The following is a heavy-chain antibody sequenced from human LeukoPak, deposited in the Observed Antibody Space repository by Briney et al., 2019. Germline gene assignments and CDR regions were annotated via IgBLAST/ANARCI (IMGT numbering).Heavy chain of an antibody. CDR2: ISYDGSNK. V-gene: IGHV3-30*04. CDR3: AISIGIAAAGPDY. J-gene: IGHJ4*02. D-gene: IGHD6-13*01. CDR1: GFTFSSYA. Sequence: PGGSLRLSCAASGFTFSSYAMHWVRQAPGKGLEWVAVISYDGSNKYYVDSVKGRFTISRDNSKNTLYLQMNSLRAEDTAVYYCAISIGIAAAGPDYWGQGTLVTVSS.